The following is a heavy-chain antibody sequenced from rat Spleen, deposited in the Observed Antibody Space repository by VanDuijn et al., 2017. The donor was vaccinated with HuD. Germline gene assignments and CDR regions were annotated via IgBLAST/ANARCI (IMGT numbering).Heavy chain of an antibody. J-gene: IGHJ2*01. V-gene: IGHV3-3*01. D-gene: IGHD1-10*01. CDR3: ERSKVITTAAVYFDY. CDR2: INSSGSP. Sequence: EVQLQESGPGLVKPSQSLSLTCSVTGYSITSSYRWNWIRKFPGNKLEWMGYINSSGSPNYNPSLKSRISITRDTSKNPFFLQMNSVTTEDTATYYCERSKVITTAAVYFDYWGQGVMFTVYS. CDR1: GYSITSSYR.